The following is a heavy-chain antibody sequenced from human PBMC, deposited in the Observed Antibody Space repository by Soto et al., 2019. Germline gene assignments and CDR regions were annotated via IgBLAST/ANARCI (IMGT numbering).Heavy chain of an antibody. V-gene: IGHV4-34*01. CDR1: GGSFSGYY. CDR3: ARVDGGSGSYYNEGYYYYGMDV. CDR2: INHSGST. D-gene: IGHD3-10*01. J-gene: IGHJ6*02. Sequence: QVQLQQWGAGLLKPSETLSLTCAVYGGSFSGYYWSWIRQPPGKGLEWSGEINHSGSTNYNPSLTGRVTISVDTAKNQFSLKLSSVTVADTAVYYWARVDGGSGSYYNEGYYYYGMDVWGQGTTVTVSS.